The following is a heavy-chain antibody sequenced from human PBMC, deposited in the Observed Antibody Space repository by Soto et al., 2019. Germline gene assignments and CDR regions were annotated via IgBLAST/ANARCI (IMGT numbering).Heavy chain of an antibody. J-gene: IGHJ4*02. CDR1: GFTFTLHY. Sequence: QVQLVQSGAEVTEPGASVKVSCKTSGFTFTLHYIHWVRQVPGQGLEWVGVVNAGDGSATYAREFRDKVSMTWDTSTSTVYLDLNSLKSEDTAIYYCARERDSFDYWGQGTLVSVSP. CDR2: VNAGDGSA. D-gene: IGHD3-22*01. CDR3: ARERDSFDY. V-gene: IGHV1-46*01.